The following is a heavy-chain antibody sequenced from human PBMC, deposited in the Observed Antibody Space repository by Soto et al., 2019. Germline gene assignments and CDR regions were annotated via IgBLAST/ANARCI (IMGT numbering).Heavy chain of an antibody. D-gene: IGHD6-13*01. Sequence: SETLSLTCAVSGGFFSSYYWSWIRQPPGKGLEWIGYIYYSGSTYYNPSLKSRVTISVDTSKNQFSLKLSSVTAADTAVYYCAREVAAAGTLAYYGMDVWGQGTTVTVSS. V-gene: IGHV4-59*06. CDR2: IYYSGST. CDR1: GGFFSSYY. CDR3: AREVAAAGTLAYYGMDV. J-gene: IGHJ6*02.